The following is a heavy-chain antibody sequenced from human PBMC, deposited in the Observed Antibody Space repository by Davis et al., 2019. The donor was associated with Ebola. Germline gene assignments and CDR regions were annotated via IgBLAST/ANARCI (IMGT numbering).Heavy chain of an antibody. D-gene: IGHD3-9*01. Sequence: PGGSLRLSCAASGFTFSSYAMHWVRQAPGKGLEWVAVISYDGSNKYYADSVKGRFTISRDNSKNTLYLQMNSLRAEDTAVYYCARGYYDIEVVYGMDVWGQGTTVTVSS. CDR1: GFTFSSYA. CDR3: ARGYYDIEVVYGMDV. CDR2: ISYDGSNK. J-gene: IGHJ6*02. V-gene: IGHV3-30-3*01.